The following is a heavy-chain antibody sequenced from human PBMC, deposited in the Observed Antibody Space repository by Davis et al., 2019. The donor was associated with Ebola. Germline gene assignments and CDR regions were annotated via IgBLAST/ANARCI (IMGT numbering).Heavy chain of an antibody. V-gene: IGHV1-3*01. J-gene: IGHJ4*02. Sequence: ASVKVSCKASGYTFTNYGITWVRQAPGQRLEWMGWINAGNGNTKYSQKFQGRVTITRDTSASTAYMELSSLRSEDTAVYYCARDSSSWYLFDYWGQGTLVTVSS. CDR2: INAGNGNT. CDR3: ARDSSSWYLFDY. CDR1: GYTFTNYG. D-gene: IGHD6-13*01.